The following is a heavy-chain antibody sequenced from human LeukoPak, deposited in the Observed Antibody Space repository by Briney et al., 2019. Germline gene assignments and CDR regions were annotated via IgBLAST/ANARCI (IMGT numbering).Heavy chain of an antibody. D-gene: IGHD6-19*01. CDR1: GFTFSSYW. CDR2: INSDGSST. Sequence: GGSLRLSCAASGFTFSSYWMHWVRPAPGKGLVWVSRINSDGSSTSYADSVKGRFTISRDNAKNTLYLQMNSLRAEDTAVYYCARVLYRQWLVQYSEYGMDVWGQGTTVTVSS. J-gene: IGHJ6*02. CDR3: ARVLYRQWLVQYSEYGMDV. V-gene: IGHV3-74*01.